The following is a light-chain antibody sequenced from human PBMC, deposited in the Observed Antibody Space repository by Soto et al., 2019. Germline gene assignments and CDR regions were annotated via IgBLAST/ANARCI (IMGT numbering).Light chain of an antibody. CDR3: QQYAGSPLT. CDR2: DIS. CDR1: QSVAKNY. V-gene: IGKV3-20*01. Sequence: ENVLTQSPGTLSLSPGERAILSCRASQSVAKNYLGWFQQKPGQAPRLLIYDISNRATGIPDRFSGSGSGTDFTLTISRLEPEDFAVYYCQQYAGSPLTFGGGTKVEIK. J-gene: IGKJ4*01.